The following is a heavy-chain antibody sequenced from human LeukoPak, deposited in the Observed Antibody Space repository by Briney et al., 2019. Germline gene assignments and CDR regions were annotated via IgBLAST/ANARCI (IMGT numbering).Heavy chain of an antibody. J-gene: IGHJ4*02. CDR3: AKDLLRDYGGKLGFDY. V-gene: IGHV3-9*01. CDR1: GFTFDDYA. Sequence: GGSLRLSCAASGFTFDDYAMHWVRQAPGKGLEWVSGISWNSGSIGYADSVKGRFTISRDNAKNSLYLQMNSLRAEDTALYYCAKDLLRDYGGKLGFDYWGQGTLVTVSS. CDR2: ISWNSGSI. D-gene: IGHD4-23*01.